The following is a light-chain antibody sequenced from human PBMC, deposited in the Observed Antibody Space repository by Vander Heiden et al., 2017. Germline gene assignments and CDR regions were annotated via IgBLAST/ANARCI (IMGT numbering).Light chain of an antibody. CDR1: SSNIGSNT. Sequence: VLPRPPPASGPPGQRVTISCSGSSSNIGSNTVNWYQQLPGTAPKLLIYSNNQRPSGVPDRFSGSKSGTSASLAISGLQSEDEADYYCAAWDDSLNGWVFGGGTKLTVL. J-gene: IGLJ3*02. CDR2: SNN. V-gene: IGLV1-44*01. CDR3: AAWDDSLNGWV.